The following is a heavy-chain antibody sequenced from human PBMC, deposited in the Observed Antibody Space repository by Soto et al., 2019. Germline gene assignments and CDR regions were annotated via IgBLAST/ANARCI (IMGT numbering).Heavy chain of an antibody. Sequence: QVQLVQSGAEVKKPGASVKVSCKASGYTFTGYYMHWVRQAPGQGLEWMGWINPNSGGTNYAQKFEGWATMPWDTSNSTAYMERSRLRLENTAVYYCASGSRGPYAFDIWGQGTMVTVSS. CDR2: INPNSGGT. V-gene: IGHV1-2*04. D-gene: IGHD1-26*01. CDR3: ASGSRGPYAFDI. CDR1: GYTFTGYY. J-gene: IGHJ3*02.